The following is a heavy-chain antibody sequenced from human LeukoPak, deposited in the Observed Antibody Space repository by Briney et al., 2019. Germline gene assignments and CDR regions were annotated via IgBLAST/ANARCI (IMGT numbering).Heavy chain of an antibody. CDR2: IKQDGSEK. D-gene: IGHD2-15*01. Sequence: GGSLRLSCAASKFTFSSYWMSWVRQAPGKGLEWVANIKQDGSEKYYVDSVKGRFTISRDNAKNSLHLQMNSLRAEDTAVYYCARGGLPSDAFDIWGQGTMVTVSS. V-gene: IGHV3-7*04. J-gene: IGHJ3*02. CDR1: KFTFSSYW. CDR3: ARGGLPSDAFDI.